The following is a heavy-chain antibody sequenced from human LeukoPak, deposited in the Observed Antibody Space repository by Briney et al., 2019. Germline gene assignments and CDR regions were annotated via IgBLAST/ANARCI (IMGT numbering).Heavy chain of an antibody. CDR2: INGDGSST. CDR1: GFTFSSYW. Sequence: GGSLRLSCAASGFTFSSYWMHWVRQAPGKGLVWVSRINGDGSSTSYADSVKGRFTISRDNAKNTLYLQMNSLRAEDTAVYYCARVGSSSSDRYEGDYYFDYWGQGTLVTVSS. V-gene: IGHV3-74*01. CDR3: ARVGSSSSDRYEGDYYFDY. J-gene: IGHJ4*02. D-gene: IGHD6-6*01.